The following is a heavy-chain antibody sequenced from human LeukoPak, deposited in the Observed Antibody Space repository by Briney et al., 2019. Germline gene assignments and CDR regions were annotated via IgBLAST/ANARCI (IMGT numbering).Heavy chain of an antibody. J-gene: IGHJ4*02. Sequence: SETLSLTCAVYGGSFSGYYWSWIRQPPGKGLEWIGEINHSGSTNYNPSLKSRVTISVDTSKNQFSLKLSSVTAADTAVYYCARRFSPVLRFLEWTYFDYWGQGTLVTVSS. D-gene: IGHD3-3*01. CDR1: GGSFSGYY. CDR3: ARRFSPVLRFLEWTYFDY. CDR2: INHSGST. V-gene: IGHV4-34*01.